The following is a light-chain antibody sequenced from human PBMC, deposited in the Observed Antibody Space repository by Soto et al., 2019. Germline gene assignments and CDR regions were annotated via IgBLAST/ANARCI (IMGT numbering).Light chain of an antibody. J-gene: IGKJ1*01. Sequence: DIQMTQSPSTVSAYVGDSVTITCRASQSITTWLAWYQQRPGKAPKLLIYDVSSLQSGVPSRFSGSGSGTELTLTISSLQPDDFATYYGEHYKMYSPWTFGQGTKVDIK. V-gene: IGKV1-5*01. CDR3: EHYKMYSPWT. CDR2: DVS. CDR1: QSITTW.